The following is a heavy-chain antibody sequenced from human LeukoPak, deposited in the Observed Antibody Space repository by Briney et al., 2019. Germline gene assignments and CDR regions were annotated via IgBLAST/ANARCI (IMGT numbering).Heavy chain of an antibody. Sequence: GGSLRLSCAASGFTFSSYVMNWVRQAPGKGLEWVSTINGRGDTTYYADSVKGRFTISRDHSKNTLYQQMNSLRAEDTAVYYCAKGDLPLVYGGAFEYWGQGTLVSVSS. CDR2: INGRGDTT. D-gene: IGHD2-2*02. CDR1: GFTFSSYV. CDR3: AKGDLPLVYGGAFEY. V-gene: IGHV3-23*01. J-gene: IGHJ4*02.